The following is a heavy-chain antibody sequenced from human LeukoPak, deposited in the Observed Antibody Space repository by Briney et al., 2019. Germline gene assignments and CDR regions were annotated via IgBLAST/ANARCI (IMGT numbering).Heavy chain of an antibody. V-gene: IGHV3-30*02. J-gene: IGHJ4*02. CDR3: AKRYGDYGTFDY. CDR2: IRYDGSNK. D-gene: IGHD4-17*01. Sequence: GGSLRLSCAASGFTFSSYGMHWVRQAPGKGLEWVAFIRYDGSNKYYADSVKGRFTISRDNSKNTLYLQMNSLRAQDTAVYYCAKRYGDYGTFDYWGQGALVTVCS. CDR1: GFTFSSYG.